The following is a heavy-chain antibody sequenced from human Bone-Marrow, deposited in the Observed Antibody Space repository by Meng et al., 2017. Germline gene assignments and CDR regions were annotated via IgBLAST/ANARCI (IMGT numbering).Heavy chain of an antibody. CDR3: ARYAATMASFDY. V-gene: IGHV1-8*03. CDR1: GYTFTSYD. CDR2: MNPNSGNT. D-gene: IGHD5-12*01. Sequence: ASVKVSCKASGYTFTSYDIYWVRQATGQGLEWMGWMNPNSGNTGYAQKFQGRVTITRNTSISTAYMELSSLRSEDTAVYYCARYAATMASFDYWGQGTLVTVSS. J-gene: IGHJ4*02.